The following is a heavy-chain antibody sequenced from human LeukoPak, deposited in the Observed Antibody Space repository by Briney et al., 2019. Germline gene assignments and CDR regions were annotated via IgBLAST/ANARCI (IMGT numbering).Heavy chain of an antibody. CDR1: GFTFSSYW. D-gene: IGHD3-22*01. CDR2: INGDGTTT. J-gene: IGHJ4*02. Sequence: GGSLRLSCAASGFTFSSYWMHWVRQAPGKGLVWVSRINGDGTTTSYADSVKGRFTISRDSAKNTLYLQMNSLRAEDTAVYYCAKYYDSSGYYYVDYWGQGTLVTVSS. CDR3: AKYYDSSGYYYVDY. V-gene: IGHV3-74*01.